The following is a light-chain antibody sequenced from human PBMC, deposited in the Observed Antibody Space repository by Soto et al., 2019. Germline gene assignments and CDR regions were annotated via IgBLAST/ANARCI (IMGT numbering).Light chain of an antibody. CDR1: SSDVGGYNY. CDR3: SSYAGSNNFVV. J-gene: IGLJ2*01. CDR2: EVS. Sequence: QSALTQPPSASGSPGQSVTISCTGTSSDVGGYNYVSWYQQHPGKAPKLMIYEVSKRPSGVPDRFSGSKSGNTASLTVSGLQAEDEADYYCSSYAGSNNFVVFGGGTQLPVL. V-gene: IGLV2-8*01.